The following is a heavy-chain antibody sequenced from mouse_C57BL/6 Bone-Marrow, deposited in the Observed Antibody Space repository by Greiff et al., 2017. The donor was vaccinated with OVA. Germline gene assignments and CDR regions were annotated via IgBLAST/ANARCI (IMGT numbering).Heavy chain of an antibody. CDR3: AGGELPGTVPAWFAY. V-gene: IGHV14-3*01. CDR2: IDPANGNT. D-gene: IGHD4-1*01. CDR1: GFNIKHTY. Sequence: VQLQQSVAELVRPGASVKLSCTASGFNIKHTYMHWVKQRPEQGLEWIGRIDPANGNTKYAPKFQGKATITADTYSNTAYLQRSSLTSEDTAIYYCAGGELPGTVPAWFAYWGQGTLVTVSA. J-gene: IGHJ3*01.